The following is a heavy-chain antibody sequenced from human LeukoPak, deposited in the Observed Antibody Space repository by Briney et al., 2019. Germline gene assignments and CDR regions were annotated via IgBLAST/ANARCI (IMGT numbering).Heavy chain of an antibody. V-gene: IGHV3-30*02. CDR2: ISYDGSKK. Sequence: GGSLRLSCAASGFIFSISDMHWVRHAPGKGLQWVAFISYDGSKKHCADSVQGRCTISRDNSKNTLSLQLNSLRPDDTAVFYCSQGLLSWGQGTLLTVAA. J-gene: IGHJ5*02. CDR3: SQGLLS. CDR1: GFIFSISD.